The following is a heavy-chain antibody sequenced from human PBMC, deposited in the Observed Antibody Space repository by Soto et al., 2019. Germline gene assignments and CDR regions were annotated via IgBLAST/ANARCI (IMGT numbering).Heavy chain of an antibody. J-gene: IGHJ5*02. D-gene: IGHD4-17*01. V-gene: IGHV3-30-3*01. CDR2: ISYDGSNK. CDR3: ARDSFPNDYGDYLRAWFDP. Sequence: QVQLVESGGGVVQPGRSLRLSCAASGFTFSSYAMHWVRQAPGKGLEWVAVISYDGSNKYYADSVKGRFTISRDNSKNTLYLQMNSLRAEDTAVYYCARDSFPNDYGDYLRAWFDPWGQGTLVTVSS. CDR1: GFTFSSYA.